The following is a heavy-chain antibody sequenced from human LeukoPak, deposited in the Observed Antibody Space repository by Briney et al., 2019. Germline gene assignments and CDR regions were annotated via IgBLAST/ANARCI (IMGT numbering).Heavy chain of an antibody. V-gene: IGHV4-30-4*01. CDR3: ARAVDSSGYHYWYFDL. Sequence: PSETLSLTCTVSGGSISSGDYYWSWIRQPPGKGLEWIGYIYYSGSTYYNPSLKSRVTISVDTSKNQFSLKLSSVTAADTAVYYCARAVDSSGYHYWYFDLWGRGTLVTVSS. CDR2: IYYSGST. D-gene: IGHD3-22*01. CDR1: GGSISSGDYY. J-gene: IGHJ2*01.